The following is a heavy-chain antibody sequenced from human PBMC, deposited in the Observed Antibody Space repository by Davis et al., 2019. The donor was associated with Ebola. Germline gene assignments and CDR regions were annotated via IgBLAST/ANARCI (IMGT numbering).Heavy chain of an antibody. CDR2: ISYDGSNK. CDR3: AKELEDIVVVVAASHAFDI. J-gene: IGHJ3*02. V-gene: IGHV3-30*18. D-gene: IGHD2-15*01. CDR1: GFTFSSYG. Sequence: PGGSLRLSCAASGFTFSSYGMHWVRQAPGKGLEWVAVISYDGSNKYYADSVKGRFTISRDNSKNTLYLQMNSLRAEDTAVYYCAKELEDIVVVVAASHAFDIWGQGTMVTVSS.